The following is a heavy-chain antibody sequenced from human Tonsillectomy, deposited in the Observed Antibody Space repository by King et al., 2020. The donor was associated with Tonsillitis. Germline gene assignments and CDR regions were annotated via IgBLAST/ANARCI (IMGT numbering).Heavy chain of an antibody. V-gene: IGHV3-21*01. J-gene: IGHJ4*02. Sequence: VQLVESGGGLVKPGGSLRLSCEVSGLTFSTYMINWVRQAPGKGLEWCASLTSASTYIYYADSVKGRFIISRDNAKNSLFLQMNRLRAGDTAVYYCARDFCSSSTCYKEELGFWGQGTLVTVSS. CDR3: ARDFCSSSTCYKEELGF. CDR1: GLTFSTYM. CDR2: LTSASTYI. D-gene: IGHD2-2*02.